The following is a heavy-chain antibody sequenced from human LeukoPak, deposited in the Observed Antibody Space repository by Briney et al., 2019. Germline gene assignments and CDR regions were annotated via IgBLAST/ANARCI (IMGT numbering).Heavy chain of an antibody. D-gene: IGHD4-11*01. CDR1: GYSHTSDW. Sequence: ASVKVSCKASGYSHTSDWMHWVRQAPGQGLEWMGAINSGSGSVSHAQKLQGRVTMTGDTATSTVYMELSSLGSEDTAVYYCTREVVGTTIKNFDSWGQGTLVTVSS. V-gene: IGHV1-46*01. CDR3: TREVVGTTIKNFDS. CDR2: INSGSGSV. J-gene: IGHJ4*02.